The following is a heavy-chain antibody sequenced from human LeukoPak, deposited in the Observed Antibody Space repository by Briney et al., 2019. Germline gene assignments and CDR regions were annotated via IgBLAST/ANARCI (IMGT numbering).Heavy chain of an antibody. Sequence: KASETLSLTCTVSGGSISSGSYYWSWIRQPAGKGLEWIGRIYTSGSTNYNPSLKSRVTISVDTSKNQFSLKLSSVTAADTAVYYCARDEPLGNYLGYFDYWGQGTLVTVSS. CDR2: IYTSGST. D-gene: IGHD4-11*01. J-gene: IGHJ4*02. V-gene: IGHV4-61*02. CDR3: ARDEPLGNYLGYFDY. CDR1: GGSISSGSYY.